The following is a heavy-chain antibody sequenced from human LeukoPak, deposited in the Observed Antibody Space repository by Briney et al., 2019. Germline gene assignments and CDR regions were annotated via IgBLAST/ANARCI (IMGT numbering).Heavy chain of an antibody. CDR2: IIPILGTA. CDR1: GGTFISYA. D-gene: IGHD3-10*01. CDR3: AREPYGSGSQPVDY. V-gene: IGHV1-69*05. J-gene: IGHJ4*02. Sequence: GSSVKVSCKASGGTFISYAISWVRQAPGQGLEWMGRIIPILGTANYAQKFQGRVTITTDESTSTAYMELSSLRSEDTAVYYCAREPYGSGSQPVDYWGQGTLVTVSS.